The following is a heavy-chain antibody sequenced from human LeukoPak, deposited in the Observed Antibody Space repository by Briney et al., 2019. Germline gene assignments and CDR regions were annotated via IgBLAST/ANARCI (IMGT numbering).Heavy chain of an antibody. V-gene: IGHV1-2*04. Sequence: VASVNVSCTASGYTFTVYYMHWVRQAPGQGLEWMGWIDPNSGGTNYAQKFQGWVTMTRDTSISTAYMELSRLRSDDTAVYYCARVGSYYYFDYWGQGTLVTVSS. D-gene: IGHD3-22*01. CDR2: IDPNSGGT. CDR1: GYTFTVYY. J-gene: IGHJ4*02. CDR3: ARVGSYYYFDY.